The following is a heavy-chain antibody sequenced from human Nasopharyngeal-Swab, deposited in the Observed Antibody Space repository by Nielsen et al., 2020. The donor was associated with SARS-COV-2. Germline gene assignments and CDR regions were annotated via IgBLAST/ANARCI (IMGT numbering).Heavy chain of an antibody. J-gene: IGHJ6*02. CDR2: INHSGRA. V-gene: IGHV4-34*01. Sequence: SETLSLTCAVYGGSFSGYYWSWIRQPPGKGLEWIGEINHSGRANHNPSLKSRVTISIDTSKNQFSLKLYPLTAADTAVYYCARVREMTATFYYYYGLDVWGLGTTVTVSS. D-gene: IGHD2-21*02. CDR3: ARVREMTATFYYYYGLDV. CDR1: GGSFSGYY.